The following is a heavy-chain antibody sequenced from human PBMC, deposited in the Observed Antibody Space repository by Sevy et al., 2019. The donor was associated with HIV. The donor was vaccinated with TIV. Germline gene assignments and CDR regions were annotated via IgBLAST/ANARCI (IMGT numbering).Heavy chain of an antibody. Sequence: SETLSLTCTVSGGSISSGTYYWSWIRQPAGKGLEWIGRIYTSGSTNYNPSLKSRVTVSLDASKSQFSLKLSSVTAAXXXXXXXXXXXXXXAKIPDWGQGTLVTVSS. CDR1: GGSISSGTYY. D-gene: IGHD5-12*01. V-gene: IGHV4-61*02. J-gene: IGHJ4*02. CDR3: XXXXXXXAKIPD. CDR2: IYTSGST.